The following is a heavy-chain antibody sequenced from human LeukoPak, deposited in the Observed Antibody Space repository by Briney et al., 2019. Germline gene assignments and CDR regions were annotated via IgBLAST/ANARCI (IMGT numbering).Heavy chain of an antibody. V-gene: IGHV3-30*04. CDR1: GFTFSSYA. CDR2: ISYDGSNK. Sequence: PGGSLRLSCAASGFTFSSYAMHWVRQAPGKGLEWVAVISYDGSNKYYADSVKGRFTISRDNAKNSLYLQMNSLRAEDTAVYYCARDSPPPGYDYWGQGTLVTVSS. D-gene: IGHD6-13*01. J-gene: IGHJ4*02. CDR3: ARDSPPPGYDY.